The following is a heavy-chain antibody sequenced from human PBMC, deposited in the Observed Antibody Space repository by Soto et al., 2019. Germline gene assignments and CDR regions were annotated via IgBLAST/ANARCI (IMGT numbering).Heavy chain of an antibody. CDR2: ISSSSSYI. CDR3: ARDKLIAARPDHFDY. J-gene: IGHJ4*02. V-gene: IGHV3-21*01. CDR1: GFTFSSYS. D-gene: IGHD6-6*01. Sequence: KPGGSLRLSCAASGFTFSSYSMNWVRQAPGKGLEWVSSISSSSSYIYYADSVKGRFTISRDNAKNSLYLQMNSLRAEDTAVYYCARDKLIAARPDHFDYWRQGTLVTVSS.